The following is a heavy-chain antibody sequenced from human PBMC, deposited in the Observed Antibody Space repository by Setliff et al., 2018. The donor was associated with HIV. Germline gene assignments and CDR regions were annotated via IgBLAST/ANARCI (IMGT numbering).Heavy chain of an antibody. CDR2: INSDGSIT. V-gene: IGHV3-74*01. Sequence: GGSLRLSCAVSGLTFTEYTMNWVRQAPGKGLVWVSRINSDGSITDYADSVKGRFTISRDNAKNTLYMQMNSLRAEDTAVYYCARPYTVWVYGMDLWGQGTTVTVSS. CDR1: GLTFTEYT. CDR3: ARPYTVWVYGMDL. J-gene: IGHJ6*02. D-gene: IGHD2-8*01.